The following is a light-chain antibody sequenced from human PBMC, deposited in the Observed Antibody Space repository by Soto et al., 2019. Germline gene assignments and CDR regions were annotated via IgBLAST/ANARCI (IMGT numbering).Light chain of an antibody. CDR1: RSNIGRNT. V-gene: IGLV1-44*01. CDR3: AASDDNLNGFA. Sequence: QSGLAQPPSASGTPGHRVTVSCSGSRSNIGRNTVNWYLHFPGSAPKLLISSDTLRPSGVPERFSASKSGTSASLAVSGLQSEDQAGYSCAASDDNLNGFALGTGTKVSVL. J-gene: IGLJ1*01. CDR2: SDT.